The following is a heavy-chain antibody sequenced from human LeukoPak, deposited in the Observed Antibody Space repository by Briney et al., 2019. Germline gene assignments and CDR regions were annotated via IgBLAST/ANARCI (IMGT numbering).Heavy chain of an antibody. J-gene: IGHJ4*02. CDR3: AKDWATSRDGYNYPEEDYDVSEPGLFDY. Sequence: PGRSLRLSCAASGFTFSSYGVHWVRQAPGKGLEWVAVISYDGSNKYYADSVKGRFTISRDNSKNTLYLQMNSLRAEDTAVYYCAKDWATSRDGYNYPEEDYDVSEPGLFDYWGQGTLVTVSS. CDR1: GFTFSSYG. V-gene: IGHV3-30*18. CDR2: ISYDGSNK. D-gene: IGHD5-24*01.